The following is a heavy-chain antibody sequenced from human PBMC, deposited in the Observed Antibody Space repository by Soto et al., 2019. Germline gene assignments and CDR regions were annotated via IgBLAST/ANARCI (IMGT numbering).Heavy chain of an antibody. V-gene: IGHV4-4*07. CDR2: IYSSGST. CDR3: ARGQPFSDWFDP. J-gene: IGHJ5*02. Sequence: SETLSLTCAVTGGTLSCYYWTWIRQSAGGGLEWIGRIYSSGSTNYNPSLKSRVTISLDTSMSHFSLRLRSVSAADTAVYYCARGQPFSDWFDPWGQGTLVTVSS. D-gene: IGHD3-3*02. CDR1: GGTLSCYY.